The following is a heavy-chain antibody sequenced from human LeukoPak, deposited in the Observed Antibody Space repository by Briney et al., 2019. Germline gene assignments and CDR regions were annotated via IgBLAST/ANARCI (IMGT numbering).Heavy chain of an antibody. CDR1: GGSISTNTYY. D-gene: IGHD3-10*01. J-gene: IGHJ4*02. V-gene: IGHV4-39*07. Sequence: SEALSLTCIVSGGSISTNTYYWGWIRLPPGKGLEWIGEIHHRGTTYYNPSLRSRVTISVDTSKNQFSLRLTSVTAADTAVYYWARVTYNGYQHFDYWGQGNLVTVS. CDR2: IHHRGTT. CDR3: ARVTYNGYQHFDY.